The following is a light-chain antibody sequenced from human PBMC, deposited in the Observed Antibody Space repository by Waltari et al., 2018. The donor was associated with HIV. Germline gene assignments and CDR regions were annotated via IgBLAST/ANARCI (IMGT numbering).Light chain of an antibody. V-gene: IGLV1-47*01. CDR2: WNP. Sequence: QSVLTQSPSISGTPGQRVSIPCSGSSSNIGNNYVSWYQQVPGTTPKPLIFWNPQRPSAVSDRFAGPVSGTSASLAISGLRSDDEAYYYCAVWDHSLSAQVFGGGTTLTVL. J-gene: IGLJ3*02. CDR3: AVWDHSLSAQV. CDR1: SSNIGNNY.